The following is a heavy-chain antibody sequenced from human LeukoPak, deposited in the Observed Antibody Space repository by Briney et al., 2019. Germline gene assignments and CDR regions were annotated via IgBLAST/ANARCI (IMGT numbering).Heavy chain of an antibody. CDR1: GGSISSSSYY. CDR2: IYYSGST. J-gene: IGHJ4*02. CDR3: ARGSDSSGYYYVKH. D-gene: IGHD3-22*01. V-gene: IGHV4-39*01. Sequence: PSETLSLTCTVSGGSISSSSYYWGWIRQPPGKGLEWIGSIYYSGSTYYNPSLKSRVTISVDTSKNQFSLKLSSVTAADTAVYNCARGSDSSGYYYVKHWGQGTLVTASS.